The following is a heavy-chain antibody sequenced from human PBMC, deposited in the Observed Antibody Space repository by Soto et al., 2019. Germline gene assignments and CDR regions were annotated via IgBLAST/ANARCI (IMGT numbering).Heavy chain of an antibody. CDR3: ARRGPQFGSLFPYYGFDV. D-gene: IGHD2-21*01. V-gene: IGHV4-31*03. CDR1: SGFISSGGYY. CDR2: IDYTGGA. Sequence: QAQLQESGPGLVKPSQNLSLTCTVSSGFISSGGYYWSWVRQHPGKGLEWVGTIDYTGGAYYNPSLNSRVTISVDTSKNKFSLRLSSVTAADTAVYYCARRGPQFGSLFPYYGFDVWGQGTTVTVSS. J-gene: IGHJ6*02.